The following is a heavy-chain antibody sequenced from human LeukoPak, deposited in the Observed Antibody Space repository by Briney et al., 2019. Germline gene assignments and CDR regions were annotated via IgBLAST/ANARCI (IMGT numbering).Heavy chain of an antibody. V-gene: IGHV5-51*01. CDR2: IYPGDSDT. CDR3: AREDYDFWSGYSNGMDV. Sequence: GESLKISCKGSGYSFTSYWIGWVRQMPGKGLEWMGIIYPGDSDTRYSPSFQGQVTISADKSISTAYLQWSSLKASDTAMYYCAREDYDFWSGYSNGMDVWGQGTTVTVSS. D-gene: IGHD3-3*01. CDR1: GYSFTSYW. J-gene: IGHJ6*02.